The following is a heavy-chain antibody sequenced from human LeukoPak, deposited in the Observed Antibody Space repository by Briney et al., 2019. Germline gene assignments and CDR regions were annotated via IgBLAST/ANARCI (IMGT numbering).Heavy chain of an antibody. Sequence: PSETLSLTCAVYGGSFSGYYWSWIRQPPGKGLEWIGEINHSGSTNYNPSLKSRVTISVDTSKNQFSLKLSSVTAADTAVYYCARGVGKYQLRGFDRWGQGTLVTVSS. D-gene: IGHD2-2*01. V-gene: IGHV4-34*01. CDR2: INHSGST. J-gene: IGHJ5*02. CDR1: GGSFSGYY. CDR3: ARGVGKYQLRGFDR.